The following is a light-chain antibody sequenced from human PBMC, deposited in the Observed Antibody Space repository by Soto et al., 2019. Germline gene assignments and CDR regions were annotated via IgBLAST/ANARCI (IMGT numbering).Light chain of an antibody. CDR3: MQGTHWTIT. V-gene: IGKV2-30*01. J-gene: IGKJ5*01. Sequence: DVAMSQSSLSMLGPPGQPASISRRTSQSLVYSDGNTYLNWFQQRQGQSPRSXXYKVSNRDSGVPARFSGSGSGTDVALKISRVEAEDVGVYYGMQGTHWTITFGQGTRLEIK. CDR1: QSLVYSDGNTY. CDR2: KVS.